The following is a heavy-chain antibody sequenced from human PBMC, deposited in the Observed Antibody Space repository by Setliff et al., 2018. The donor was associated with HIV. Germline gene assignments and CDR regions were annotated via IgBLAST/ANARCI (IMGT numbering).Heavy chain of an antibody. J-gene: IGHJ4*02. CDR2: FYDGGST. V-gene: IGHV4-39*01. D-gene: IGHD1-1*01. CDR1: GGSISRSDYY. CDR3: ARMDPRLTYNDY. Sequence: SETLSLTCTVSGGSISRSDYYWGWIRQPPGKGLEWIGSFYDGGSTYYNPSLKSRVTISVDTSKNQFSLNLSSLTPADTAVYYFARMDPRLTYNDYWGQGTLGTVSS.